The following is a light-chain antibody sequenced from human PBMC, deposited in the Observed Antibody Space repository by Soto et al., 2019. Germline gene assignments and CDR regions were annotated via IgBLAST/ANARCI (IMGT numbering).Light chain of an antibody. CDR1: QSVFSN. V-gene: IGKV3-15*01. Sequence: EIVMTQSPATLSVSPGERVTLSCRASQSVFSNLAWYQQKPGQAPRLLIHGASTRATGIPARFSGSGSGTEFTLTISSLQSEDFAVYYCQQYNNWPRTFGQGTRVEIK. CDR3: QQYNNWPRT. CDR2: GAS. J-gene: IGKJ1*01.